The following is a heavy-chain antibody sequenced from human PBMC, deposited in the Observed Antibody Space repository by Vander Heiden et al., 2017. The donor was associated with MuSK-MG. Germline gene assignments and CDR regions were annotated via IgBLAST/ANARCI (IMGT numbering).Heavy chain of an antibody. V-gene: IGHV3-21*01. CDR2: MSSSSSYR. D-gene: IGHD5-12*01. CDR3: ARESGYKAVDY. CDR1: GFTFIDYY. Sequence: EVQLVESGGGLVKPGGSLRLSCAASGFTFIDYYMNWVRQAPGKGLEWVSSMSSSSSYRYYAASVKGRFTISRENAKNSLYLQMNRLRAEDTAVYHCARESGYKAVDYWGQGTLVTVS. J-gene: IGHJ4*02.